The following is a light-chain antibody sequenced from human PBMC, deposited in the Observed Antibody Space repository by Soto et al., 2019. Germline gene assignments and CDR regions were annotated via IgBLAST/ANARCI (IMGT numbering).Light chain of an antibody. Sequence: QSALTQPASVSGSPGQLITISCTGTSSDVGGYNYVSWYQQHPGKAPKLMIYEVSNRPSGVSNRFSGSKSGNTASLTISGLQAEDEADYYCSSYTSSSTIVVFGGGTQLTVL. CDR2: EVS. J-gene: IGLJ2*01. CDR1: SSDVGGYNY. CDR3: SSYTSSSTIVV. V-gene: IGLV2-14*01.